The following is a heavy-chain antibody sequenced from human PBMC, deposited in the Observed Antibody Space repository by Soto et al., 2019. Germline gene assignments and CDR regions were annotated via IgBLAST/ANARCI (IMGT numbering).Heavy chain of an antibody. J-gene: IGHJ4*02. CDR1: GGSISSYY. CDR2: IYYSGST. V-gene: IGHV4-59*08. D-gene: IGHD3-3*01. Sequence: SETLSLTCTVSGGSISSYYWSWIRQPPGKGLEWIGYIYYSGSTNYNPSLKSRVTISVDTSKNQFSLKLSSVTAADTAVYYCAGLRFLEWLFPRYYFDYWGQGTLVTVSS. CDR3: AGLRFLEWLFPRYYFDY.